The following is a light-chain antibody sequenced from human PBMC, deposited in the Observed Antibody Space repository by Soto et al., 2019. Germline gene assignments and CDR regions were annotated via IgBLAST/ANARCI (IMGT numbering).Light chain of an antibody. J-gene: IGKJ5*01. V-gene: IGKV1-39*01. Sequence: DIQMTQSPSTLSATAGDRVTITCRASQSISSWLAWYQHKPGKAPELLIYSASNLQSGVPSRFSGSGSGTDFTLTISGLQSEDFATYYCQQSFSTPTFGQGTRLEIK. CDR2: SAS. CDR3: QQSFSTPT. CDR1: QSISSW.